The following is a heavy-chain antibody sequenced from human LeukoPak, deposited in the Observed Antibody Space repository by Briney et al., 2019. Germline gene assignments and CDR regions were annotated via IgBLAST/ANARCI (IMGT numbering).Heavy chain of an antibody. CDR2: INPNSGGT. J-gene: IGHJ4*02. D-gene: IGHD3-9*01. CDR3: ARDRDERYFGWLLPCFDY. Sequence: ASVQVSCQASGYTFIRYYMHWVRQAPGQGLEWMGWINPNSGGTNYAQKFQDRVTMTRDTSISTTYMELSSLRSDDTAVYYCARDRDERYFGWLLPCFDYWGQGTLVTVSS. CDR1: GYTFIRYY. V-gene: IGHV1-2*02.